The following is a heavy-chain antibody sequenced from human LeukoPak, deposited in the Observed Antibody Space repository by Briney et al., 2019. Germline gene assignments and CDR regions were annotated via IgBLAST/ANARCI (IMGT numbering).Heavy chain of an antibody. CDR3: AGAHYASSNIKVPFDV. D-gene: IGHD3-22*01. CDR1: GYTFNTYG. CDR2: ISPYNCNS. J-gene: IGHJ6*04. Sequence: GASVKASCKPSGYTFNTYGITWVRQAPGQGLEWMGWISPYNCNSNYPQKFQGRVTLTTDTSTGTGYVELRSLRADDTAVYDCAGAHYASSNIKVPFDVWGKGTTVTVSS. V-gene: IGHV1-18*01.